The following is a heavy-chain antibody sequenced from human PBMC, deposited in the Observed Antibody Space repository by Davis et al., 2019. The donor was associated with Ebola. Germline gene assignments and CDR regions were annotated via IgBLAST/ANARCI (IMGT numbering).Heavy chain of an antibody. CDR2: INHSGST. J-gene: IGHJ6*02. Sequence: PSETLSLTCTVSGGSISSYYWSWIRQPPGKGLEWIGEINHSGSTNYNPSLKSRVTISVDTSKNQFSLKLSSVTAADTAVYYCARDRFWSGYYGLDYYYGMDVWGQGTTVTVSS. CDR3: ARDRFWSGYYGLDYYYGMDV. D-gene: IGHD3-3*01. CDR1: GGSISSYY. V-gene: IGHV4-34*01.